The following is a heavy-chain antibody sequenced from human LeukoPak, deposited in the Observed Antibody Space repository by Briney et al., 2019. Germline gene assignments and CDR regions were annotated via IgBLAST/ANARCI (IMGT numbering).Heavy chain of an antibody. CDR2: IYHSGST. CDR1: GFTFSSYA. J-gene: IGHJ3*02. V-gene: IGHV4-34*01. CDR3: ARVKTTMIVATRAFDI. Sequence: PGGSLRLSCAASGFTFSSYAMSWIRQPPGKGLEWIGEIYHSGSTNYNPSLKSRVTISVDTSKNQFSLKLTSVTAADTAVYYCARVKTTMIVATRAFDIWGQGTMLTVSS. D-gene: IGHD3-22*01.